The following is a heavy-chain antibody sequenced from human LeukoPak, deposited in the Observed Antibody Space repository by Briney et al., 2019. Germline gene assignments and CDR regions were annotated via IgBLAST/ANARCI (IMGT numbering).Heavy chain of an antibody. V-gene: IGHV4-34*01. CDR3: ARYMLAAAANWFDP. J-gene: IGHJ5*02. CDR1: GGSLSGYY. CDR2: INHSGST. D-gene: IGHD6-13*01. Sequence: SETLSLTCAVYGGSLSGYYWSWIRQPPGKGLEWIGEINHSGSTNYNPSLKSRVTISVDTSKNQFSLKLSSVTAADTAVYYCARYMLAAAANWFDPWGQGTLVTVSS.